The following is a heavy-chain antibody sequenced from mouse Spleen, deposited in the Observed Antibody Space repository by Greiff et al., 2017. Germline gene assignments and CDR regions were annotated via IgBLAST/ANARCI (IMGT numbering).Heavy chain of an antibody. CDR3: ARVTPYFDC. J-gene: IGHJ2*01. Sequence: EVRLVESGGGLVQPGGSRKLSCAASGFTFSDYGMAWVRQAPGKGPEWVAFISNLAYSIYYADTVTGRFTISRENAKNTLYLEMSSLRSEDTAMYYCARVTPYFDCWGQGTTLTVSS. CDR1: GFTFSDYG. V-gene: IGHV5-15*02. CDR2: ISNLAYSI.